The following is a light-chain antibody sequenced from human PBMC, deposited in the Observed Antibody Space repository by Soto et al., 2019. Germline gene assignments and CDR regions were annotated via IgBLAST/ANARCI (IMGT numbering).Light chain of an antibody. Sequence: QAVVTQEPSLTVSPGGTVTLTCGSSTGAVTSGHYPYWFQQKPGQAPRTLIYDTSNKHSWTPARFSGSLLGGKAALTLSGAQPDDDDDYYFLLSCGGAPGVFGGGTKLTVL. CDR1: TGAVTSGHY. J-gene: IGLJ2*01. V-gene: IGLV7-46*01. CDR2: DTS. CDR3: LLSCGGAPGV.